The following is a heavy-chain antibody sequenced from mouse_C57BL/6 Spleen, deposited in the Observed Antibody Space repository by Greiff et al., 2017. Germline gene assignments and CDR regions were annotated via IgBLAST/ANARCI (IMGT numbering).Heavy chain of an antibody. V-gene: IGHV3-1*01. D-gene: IGHD2-1*01. CDR2: ISYSGST. Sequence: EVKLQESGPGMVKPSQSLSLTCTVTGYSITSGYDWHWIRHFPGNKLEWMGYISYSGSTNYNPSLKSRIPITHDTSKNHFFLKLNSMTTEDTATYYCARDQGGNYGWFAYWGQGTLVTVSA. J-gene: IGHJ3*01. CDR1: GYSITSGYD. CDR3: ARDQGGNYGWFAY.